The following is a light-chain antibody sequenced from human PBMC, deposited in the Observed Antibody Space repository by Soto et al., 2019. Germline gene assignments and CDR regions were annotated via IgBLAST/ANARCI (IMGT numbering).Light chain of an antibody. J-gene: IGKJ1*01. V-gene: IGKV3-20*01. CDR3: QQYGSSGT. CDR2: GAS. CDR1: QSVRSNF. Sequence: EIVLTQSPGTLSLSPGERATLSCRAIQSVRSNFLAWYQQKPGQAPRLLIYGASNRATGIPDRFSGSGSGTDFTLTISRLEPEDFAVYYCQQYGSSGTFGQGTKVDIK.